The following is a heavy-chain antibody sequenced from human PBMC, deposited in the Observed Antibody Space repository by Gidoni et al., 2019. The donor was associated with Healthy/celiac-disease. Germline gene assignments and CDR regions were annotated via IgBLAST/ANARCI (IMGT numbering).Heavy chain of an antibody. CDR3: ARGSIGAYYFDY. D-gene: IGHD1-26*01. CDR2: SSSSSSYI. J-gene: IGHJ4*02. V-gene: IGHV3-21*01. CDR1: GFTFSSYS. Sequence: EVQLVESGGGLVKPGGSLGLSCAASGFTFSSYSMNWVRKAPGKGREWVSVSSSSSSYIYYADSVKGRFTISRDNAKNSLYLQMNSLRAEDTAVYYCARGSIGAYYFDYWGQGTLVTVSS.